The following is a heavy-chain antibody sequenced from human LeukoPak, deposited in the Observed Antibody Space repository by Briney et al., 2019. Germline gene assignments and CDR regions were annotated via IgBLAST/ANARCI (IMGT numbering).Heavy chain of an antibody. J-gene: IGHJ4*02. D-gene: IGHD6-13*01. Sequence: ASVTVSFKASGYTFTSYGISWVRQAPGQGLEWMGWISAYNGNTNYAQKLQGRVTMTTDTSTSTAYMELRSLRSDDTAVYYCARVVRRSIWYLIWGQGTLVTVSS. V-gene: IGHV1-18*01. CDR1: GYTFTSYG. CDR3: ARVVRRSIWYLI. CDR2: ISAYNGNT.